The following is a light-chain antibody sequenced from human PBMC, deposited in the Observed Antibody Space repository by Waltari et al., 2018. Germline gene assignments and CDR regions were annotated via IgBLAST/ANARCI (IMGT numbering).Light chain of an antibody. CDR3: QQYNNWPRT. J-gene: IGKJ1*01. Sequence: EIVMTQSPATLSVSPGERATLSCRASQSVSSNLAWYQQKPSQAPRLLIYGPSTSATGIPARFSGSGSGTEFTLTISSLQSEDFAVYYCQQYNNWPRTFGQGTKVEIK. CDR1: QSVSSN. CDR2: GPS. V-gene: IGKV3-15*01.